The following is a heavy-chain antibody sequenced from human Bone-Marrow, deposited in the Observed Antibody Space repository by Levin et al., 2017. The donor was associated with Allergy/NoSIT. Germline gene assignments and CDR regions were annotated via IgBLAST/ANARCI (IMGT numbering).Heavy chain of an antibody. V-gene: IGHV4-38-2*01. D-gene: IGHD6-6*01. Sequence: SQTLSLTCGIYGSSISSGYYWAWIRQPPGKGPEWIGSIYDAGKTYYNPSLQSRVTISVDLYQNKFYLKLNSATAADTAVYYCATPSVHYFYPAMDVWGQGITVTVSS. CDR3: ATPSVHYFYPAMDV. J-gene: IGHJ6*02. CDR1: GSSISSGYY. CDR2: IYDAGKT.